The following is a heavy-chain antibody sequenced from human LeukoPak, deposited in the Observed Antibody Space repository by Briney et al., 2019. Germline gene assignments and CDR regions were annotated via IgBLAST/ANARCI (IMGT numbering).Heavy chain of an antibody. CDR2: IYYSGST. V-gene: IGHV4-59*13. CDR1: GGFISSYY. Sequence: SETLYLTCTVSGGFISSYYWSWIRQPPGKGLEWIGYIYYSGSTNYNPSLKSRVTISVDTSKNQFSLKLSSVTAADTAVYYCARDRSGYPDYWGQGTLVTVSS. J-gene: IGHJ4*02. CDR3: ARDRSGYPDY. D-gene: IGHD3-3*01.